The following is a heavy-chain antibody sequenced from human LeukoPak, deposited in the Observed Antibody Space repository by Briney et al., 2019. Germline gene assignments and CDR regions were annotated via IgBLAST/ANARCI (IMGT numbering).Heavy chain of an antibody. J-gene: IGHJ4*02. CDR3: ARDRGYLTFAH. D-gene: IGHD3-10*01. Sequence: PGGSLRLSCAASGFTFNTYWMTWVRQAPGKGLEWVANLNQDGSATYYVDFVKGRFTISRDNAKNSLYLHMKSLRVEDTAVYYCARDRGYLTFAHWGQGTLVTVSS. CDR2: LNQDGSAT. V-gene: IGHV3-7*01. CDR1: GFTFNTYW.